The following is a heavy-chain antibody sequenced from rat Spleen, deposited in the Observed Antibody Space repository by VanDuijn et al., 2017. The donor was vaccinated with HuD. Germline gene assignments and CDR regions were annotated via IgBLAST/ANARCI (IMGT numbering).Heavy chain of an antibody. J-gene: IGHJ2*01. CDR2: ITNTGGST. CDR1: GFTFNNYW. Sequence: EVQLVESGGGLVQPGRSLKLSCVASGFTFNNYWMTWIRQAPGKGLEWVASITNTGGSTYYRDSVKGRFTISRDNAKSTLYLQMGSLQSDDTAIYYCTRSLYSSPLLDHWGQGVMVTVSS. D-gene: IGHD1-2*01. V-gene: IGHV5-31*01. CDR3: TRSLYSSPLLDH.